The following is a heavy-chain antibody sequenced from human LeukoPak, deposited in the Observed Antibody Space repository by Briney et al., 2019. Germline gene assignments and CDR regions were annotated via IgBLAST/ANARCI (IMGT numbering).Heavy chain of an antibody. D-gene: IGHD5-24*01. V-gene: IGHV4-38-2*02. J-gene: IGHJ4*02. CDR3: ARHVEYYFDY. CDR2: IYHSGST. CDR1: GYSISSGYY. Sequence: SETLSLTCTVSGYSISSGYYWGWIRQPPGKGLEWIGSIYHSGSTYYNPSLKSRVTISVDTSKNQFSLKLSSVTAADTAVYYCARHVEYYFDYWGQGTLVTVSS.